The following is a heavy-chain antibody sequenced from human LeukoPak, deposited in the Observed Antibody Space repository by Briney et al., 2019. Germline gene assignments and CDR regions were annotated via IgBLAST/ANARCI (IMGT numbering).Heavy chain of an antibody. CDR3: ARTHSNRYYYGMDV. CDR1: GFTFSSYA. V-gene: IGHV3-21*01. D-gene: IGHD4-11*01. CDR2: ISSSSSYI. Sequence: GRSLRLSCAASGFTFSSYAMNWVRQAPGKGLEWVSSISSSSSYIYYANSVKGRFTISRDNAKNSLYLQMNSLRAEDTAVYYCARTHSNRYYYGMDVWGQGTTVTVSS. J-gene: IGHJ6*02.